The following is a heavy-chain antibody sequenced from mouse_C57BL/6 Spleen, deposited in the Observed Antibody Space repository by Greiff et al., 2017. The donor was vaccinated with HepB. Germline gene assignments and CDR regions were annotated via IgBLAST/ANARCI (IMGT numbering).Heavy chain of an antibody. D-gene: IGHD1-1*01. Sequence: VKLMESGPGLVAPSQSLSITCTVSGFSLTSYAISWVRQPPGKGLEWLGVIWTGGGTNYNSALKSRLSISKDNSKSQVFLKMNSLQTDDTARYYCATPITTGYYYAMDYWGQGTSVTVSS. CDR1: GFSLTSYA. CDR3: ATPITTGYYYAMDY. V-gene: IGHV2-9-1*01. J-gene: IGHJ4*01. CDR2: IWTGGGT.